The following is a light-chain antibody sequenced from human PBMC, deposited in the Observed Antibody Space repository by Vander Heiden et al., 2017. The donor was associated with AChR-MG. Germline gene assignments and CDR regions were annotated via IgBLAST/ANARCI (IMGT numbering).Light chain of an antibody. J-gene: IGKJ2*01. CDR3: QQYKHWPPYT. CDR2: GAS. CDR1: QSISSN. Sequence: EIVMTQSPDILSASPGETATLSCRASQSISSNLAWYQHKPGQAPRLLIYGASTRATGVPARFSGSGSRTEFTLIISSLQSEDFALYYCQQYKHWPPYTFGQGTKLDIK. V-gene: IGKV3-15*01.